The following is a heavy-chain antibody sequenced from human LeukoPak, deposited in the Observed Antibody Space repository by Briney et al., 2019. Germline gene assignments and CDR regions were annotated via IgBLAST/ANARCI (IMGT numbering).Heavy chain of an antibody. CDR2: INWNGGST. V-gene: IGHV3-20*04. Sequence: GSLRLSGAASGFTFDDYGMSWVRQAPGKGLEWVSGINWNGGSTGYADSVKGRFTISRDNAKNSLYLQMNSLRAEDTALYYCARRDYYGSSGSFDYWGQGTLVTVSS. D-gene: IGHD3-22*01. J-gene: IGHJ4*02. CDR3: ARRDYYGSSGSFDY. CDR1: GFTFDDYG.